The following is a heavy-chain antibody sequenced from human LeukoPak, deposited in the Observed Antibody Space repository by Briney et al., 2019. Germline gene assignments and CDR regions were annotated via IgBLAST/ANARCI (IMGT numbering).Heavy chain of an antibody. D-gene: IGHD3-22*01. CDR2: MNPNSGNT. Sequence: ASVKVSCKASGYTFTSYDINWVRQATGQGLEWMGWMNPNSGNTGYAQKFQGRVTMIRNTSISTAYMELSSLRSEDTAVYYCARSFYDSSGSVGMDVWGQGTTVTVSS. V-gene: IGHV1-8*01. CDR1: GYTFTSYD. CDR3: ARSFYDSSGSVGMDV. J-gene: IGHJ6*02.